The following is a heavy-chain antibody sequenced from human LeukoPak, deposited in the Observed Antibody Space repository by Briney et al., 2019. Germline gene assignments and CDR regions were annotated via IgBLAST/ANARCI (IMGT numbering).Heavy chain of an antibody. J-gene: IGHJ4*02. V-gene: IGHV4-39*07. D-gene: IGHD6-6*01. CDR3: ARDAQLGTH. CDR1: GGSISSSGYY. CDR2: MYYSGST. Sequence: SETLSLTCTVSGGSISSSGYYWGWIRQPPGKGLEWIGSMYYSGSTYYNPSLKSRVTISVDTSKNHFSLKLSSVTAADTAVYYCARDAQLGTHWGQGTLVTVSS.